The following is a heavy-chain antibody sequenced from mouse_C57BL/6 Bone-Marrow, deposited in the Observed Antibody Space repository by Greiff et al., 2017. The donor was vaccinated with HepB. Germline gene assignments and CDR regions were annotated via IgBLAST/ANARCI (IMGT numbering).Heavy chain of an antibody. V-gene: IGHV5-4*01. J-gene: IGHJ4*01. CDR3: AREAYYSNYGAMDY. D-gene: IGHD2-5*01. CDR1: GFTFSSYA. Sequence: VQLQQSGGGLVKPGGSLKLSCAASGFTFSSYAMSWVRQTPEKRLEWVATISDGGSYTYYPDNVKGRFTISRDNAKNNLYLQMSHLKSEDTAMYYCAREAYYSNYGAMDYWGQGTSVTVSS. CDR2: ISDGGSYT.